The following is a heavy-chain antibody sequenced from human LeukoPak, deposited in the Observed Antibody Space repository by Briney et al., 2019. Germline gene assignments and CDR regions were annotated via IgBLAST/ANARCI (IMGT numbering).Heavy chain of an antibody. V-gene: IGHV3-64*01. Sequence: PGGSLRLSCAASGFTFSSYAMHWVRQAPGKGLEYVSAISSNGGSTYYANSVKGRFTISRDNSRNTLYLQMGSLRAEDTAVYYCASGSSWYYFDYWGQGTLVTVSS. J-gene: IGHJ4*02. CDR2: ISSNGGST. CDR1: GFTFSSYA. CDR3: ASGSSWYYFDY. D-gene: IGHD6-13*01.